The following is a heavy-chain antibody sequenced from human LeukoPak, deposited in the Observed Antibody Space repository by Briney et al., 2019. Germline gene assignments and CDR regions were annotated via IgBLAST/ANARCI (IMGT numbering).Heavy chain of an antibody. V-gene: IGHV3-11*01. D-gene: IGHD4-11*01. CDR1: GFTFSDYY. J-gene: IGHJ4*02. Sequence: PGGSLRLSCAASGFTFSDYYMSWIRQAPGKGLEWVSYISSSGSTIYYADSVKGRFTISRDNAKNSLYLQTNSLRAEDTAVYYCARDLDYSNYLFDYWGQGTLVTVSS. CDR3: ARDLDYSNYLFDY. CDR2: ISSSGSTI.